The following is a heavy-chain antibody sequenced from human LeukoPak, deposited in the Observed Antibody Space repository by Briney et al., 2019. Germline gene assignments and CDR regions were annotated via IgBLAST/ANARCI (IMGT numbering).Heavy chain of an antibody. J-gene: IGHJ4*02. CDR1: GGSISSGGYS. Sequence: SQTLSLTCTVSGGSISSGGYSWSWIRQHPGKGLEWIGYIYYSGSTYYNPSLKSRVTISVDTSKNQFSLKLSSVTAADTAVYYCARGTPLDYWGQGTLVTVSS. CDR3: ARGTPLDY. V-gene: IGHV4-31*03. CDR2: IYYSGST.